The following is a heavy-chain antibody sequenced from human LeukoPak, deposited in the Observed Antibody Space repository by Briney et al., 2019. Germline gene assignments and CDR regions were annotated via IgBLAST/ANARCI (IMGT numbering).Heavy chain of an antibody. CDR3: VRTPPNWGADY. CDR1: GYTSTSYG. V-gene: IGHV1-18*01. Sequence: ASVKVSCKASGYTSTSYGISWVRQAPGQGLEWMGWISAYNGNTNYAQKLQGRVTMTTDTSTSTAYMELRSLRSDDTAVYYCVRTPPNWGADYWGQGTLVTVSS. CDR2: ISAYNGNT. J-gene: IGHJ4*02. D-gene: IGHD7-27*01.